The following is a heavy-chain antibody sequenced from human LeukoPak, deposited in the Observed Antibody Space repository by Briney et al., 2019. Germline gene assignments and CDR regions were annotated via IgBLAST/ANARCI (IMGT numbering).Heavy chain of an antibody. V-gene: IGHV3-64D*09. D-gene: IGHD1-26*01. CDR2: ISSDGGRT. Sequence: GGSLRLSCSASGFTFSSFAMFWVRQAPGKGLEYVSGISSDGGRTNYADSVKARFTISRDNSNVTLYLQMTSLRPEDTAIYYCVKDPSGNYFYFDYWGQGTLVTVSS. CDR3: VKDPSGNYFYFDY. CDR1: GFTFSSFA. J-gene: IGHJ4*02.